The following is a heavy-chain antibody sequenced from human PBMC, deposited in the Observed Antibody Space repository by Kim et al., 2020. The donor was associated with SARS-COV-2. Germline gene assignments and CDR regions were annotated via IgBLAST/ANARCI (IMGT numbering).Heavy chain of an antibody. V-gene: IGHV4-30-2*01. CDR3: ARGRGVPAAIRGGDYFDY. CDR2: IYHSGST. D-gene: IGHD2-2*02. Sequence: SETLSLTCAVSGGSISSGGYSWSWIRQPPGKGLEWIGYIYHSGSTYYNPSLKSRVTISVDRSKNQFSLKLSSVTAADTAVYYCARGRGVPAAIRGGDYFDYWGQGTLVTVSS. J-gene: IGHJ4*02. CDR1: GGSISSGGYS.